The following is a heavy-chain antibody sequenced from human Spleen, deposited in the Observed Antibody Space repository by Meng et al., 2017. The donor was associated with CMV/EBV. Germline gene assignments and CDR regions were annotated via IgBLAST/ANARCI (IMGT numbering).Heavy chain of an antibody. Sequence: GGSLRLSCAASGFTFSDYYMNWVRQAPGKGLEWVSSISSSSTIYYADSVKGRFTISRDSAKNTLYLQMSGLRAEDTAVYYCARDRAAFDMWGQGTRVTVSS. CDR1: GFTFSDYY. J-gene: IGHJ3*02. CDR2: ISSSSTI. D-gene: IGHD3-10*01. CDR3: ARDRAAFDM. V-gene: IGHV3-69-1*01.